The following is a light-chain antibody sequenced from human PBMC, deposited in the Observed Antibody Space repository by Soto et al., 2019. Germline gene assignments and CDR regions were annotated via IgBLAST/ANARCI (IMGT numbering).Light chain of an antibody. CDR1: QSVGGSF. V-gene: IGKV3-20*01. Sequence: ELTLTPSTLSWSAGESRSLRWTDSQSVGGSFLAWYQQRPGQAPRLLIYHTSYRATGIPDRFSGSGSGTNFTLTISRLEPEDFAVYYCRQYHSSPRACGQGTKVDIK. CDR2: HTS. J-gene: IGKJ1*01. CDR3: RQYHSSPRA.